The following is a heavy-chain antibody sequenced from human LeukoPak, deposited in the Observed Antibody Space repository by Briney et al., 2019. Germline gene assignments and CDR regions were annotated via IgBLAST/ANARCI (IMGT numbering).Heavy chain of an antibody. CDR2: ISAYNGNT. CDR1: GYTFNTYG. J-gene: IGHJ4*02. V-gene: IGHV1-18*01. D-gene: IGHD2-2*01. CDR3: ARSSGRYCSSTSCARTFDY. Sequence: ASVKVSCKASGYTFNTYGITWVRQAPGQGLEWMGWISAYNGNTNYAQKLQGRVTMTTDTSTSTAYMELRSLRSDDTAVYYCARSSGRYCSSTSCARTFDYWGQGTLVTVSS.